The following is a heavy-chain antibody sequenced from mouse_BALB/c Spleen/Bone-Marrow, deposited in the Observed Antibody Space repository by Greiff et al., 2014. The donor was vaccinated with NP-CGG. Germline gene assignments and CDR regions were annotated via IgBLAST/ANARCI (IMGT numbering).Heavy chain of an antibody. J-gene: IGHJ2*01. D-gene: IGHD4-1*01. CDR2: INPNNGDT. V-gene: IGHV1-26*01. CDR3: ARGLTGTN. CDR1: GYTFTDYY. Sequence: VQLQQSGPDLVKPGASVKMSCKASGYTFTDYYMKWVKQSHEKSLEWIGDINPNNGDTFYNQKFKGKATLTVDKSSSTAYMQLNSLTSEDSAVYYCARGLTGTNWGQGTTLTVSS.